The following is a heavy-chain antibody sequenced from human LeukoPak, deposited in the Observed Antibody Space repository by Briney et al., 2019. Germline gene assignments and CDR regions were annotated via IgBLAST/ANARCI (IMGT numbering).Heavy chain of an antibody. D-gene: IGHD3-10*01. CDR2: INLSAGST. Sequence: GASVKVSCKASGYIFTNYYMHWVRQAPGQGLEWMGIINLSAGSTSYAQRFQGRVTMTRDTSTSTVYMELSSLRSEDTAVYYCARAYGSGLGFDIWGQGTMVTVSS. CDR3: ARAYGSGLGFDI. J-gene: IGHJ3*02. CDR1: GYIFTNYY. V-gene: IGHV1-46*01.